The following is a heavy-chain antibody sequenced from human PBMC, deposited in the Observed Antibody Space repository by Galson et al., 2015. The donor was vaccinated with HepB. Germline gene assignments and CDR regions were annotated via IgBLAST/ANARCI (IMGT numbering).Heavy chain of an antibody. J-gene: IGHJ4*02. CDR1: GYTFTTSYY. D-gene: IGHD2-2*01. Sequence: SLKVSCKASGYTFTTSYYIHWVRQAPGQGLEWMGIINPSGGITNYAQKFQGRVTMTRDTSTSTVFMELSSLRSEDTAIYYCARRLGYCSRTNCYQYFDYWGQGTLVTVSS. CDR2: INPSGGIT. CDR3: ARRLGYCSRTNCYQYFDY. V-gene: IGHV1-46*01.